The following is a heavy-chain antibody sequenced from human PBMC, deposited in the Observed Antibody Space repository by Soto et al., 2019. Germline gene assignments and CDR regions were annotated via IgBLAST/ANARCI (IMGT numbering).Heavy chain of an antibody. CDR3: AKDPFGGVIVRNFEY. CDR1: VFTFSSYA. J-gene: IGHJ4*02. V-gene: IGHV3-23*01. CDR2: ISGSGGST. Sequence: GGSLRLSCASSVFTFSSYAMSCVRHSPGKGLEWVSAISGSGGSTYYADSVKGRFTISRDNSKNTLYLQMNSLRAEDTAVYYCAKDPFGGVIVRNFEYWGQGTLVNVSS. D-gene: IGHD3-16*02.